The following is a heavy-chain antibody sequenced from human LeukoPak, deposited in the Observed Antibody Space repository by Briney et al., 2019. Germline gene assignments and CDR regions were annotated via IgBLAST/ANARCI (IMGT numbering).Heavy chain of an antibody. J-gene: IGHJ4*02. D-gene: IGHD3-10*01. CDR3: AKDLRYYGSGSYGVFDY. CDR2: IRYDGSNK. V-gene: IGHV3-30*02. CDR1: GFTFSSYG. Sequence: GGSLRLSCAASGFTFSSYGMHWVRQAPGKGLEWVAFIRYDGSNKYYADSVKGRFTISRDNSKNTLYLQMNSLRAEDTAVYYCAKDLRYYGSGSYGVFDYWGQGTLVTVSS.